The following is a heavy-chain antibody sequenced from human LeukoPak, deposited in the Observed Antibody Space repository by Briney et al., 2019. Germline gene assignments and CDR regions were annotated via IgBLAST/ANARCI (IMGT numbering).Heavy chain of an antibody. D-gene: IGHD5-24*01. Sequence: GGSLRLSCAASGFTLSSYWMSWVRQAPGKGLEWVANIRQDANEKYYVDSVKGRFTISRDNAKNMLFLQMDSLRAEDTAVYYCAKASLDGYNTFDYWGQGTLVTVSS. CDR3: AKASLDGYNTFDY. J-gene: IGHJ4*02. CDR2: IRQDANEK. CDR1: GFTLSSYW. V-gene: IGHV3-7*03.